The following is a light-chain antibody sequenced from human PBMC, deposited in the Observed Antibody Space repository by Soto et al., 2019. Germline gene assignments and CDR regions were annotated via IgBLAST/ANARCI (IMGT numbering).Light chain of an antibody. J-gene: IGLJ2*01. Sequence: QSALAQPASVSGSPGQSITISCTGTSSDIGSYNYVSWYQQNPGKAPKLVLYEVSNRPSGISNRFSGSKSGNTASLTISGLQAEDEADYYCSSYRRNRDVVFGGGTKLTVL. CDR1: SSDIGSYNY. CDR2: EVS. V-gene: IGLV2-14*01. CDR3: SSYRRNRDVV.